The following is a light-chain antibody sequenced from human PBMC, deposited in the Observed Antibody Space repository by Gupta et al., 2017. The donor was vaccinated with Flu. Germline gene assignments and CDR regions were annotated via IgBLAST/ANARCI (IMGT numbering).Light chain of an antibody. CDR1: SQDIGTYNF. Sequence: QSALTQPASVSGSPGQSISISCTGTSQDIGTYNFVSWYIQHPGNAPKLLIFEVSKRPSGISDRFSGSKAGNTASLSXSXLQAEDXGDYYCSSYRSGASRVFGTGTTVT. CDR2: EVS. J-gene: IGLJ1*01. CDR3: SSYRSGASRV. V-gene: IGLV2-14*01.